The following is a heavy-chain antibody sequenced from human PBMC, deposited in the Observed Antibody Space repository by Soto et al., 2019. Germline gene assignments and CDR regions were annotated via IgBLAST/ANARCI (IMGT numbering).Heavy chain of an antibody. CDR2: VDPNGGGS. V-gene: IGHV1-2*04. CDR1: GYSFTDYK. D-gene: IGHD4-17*01. CDR3: ATWVDYGDFEGFDF. J-gene: IGHJ4*02. Sequence: GASVKVSCKTSGYSFTDYKLHWVRQAPGRGLEWMGWVDPNGGGSNSAQKFQGSVTMTWDTSITTAYLDLTRLTTNDTATYFCATWVDYGDFEGFDFWGQGTLVTVSS.